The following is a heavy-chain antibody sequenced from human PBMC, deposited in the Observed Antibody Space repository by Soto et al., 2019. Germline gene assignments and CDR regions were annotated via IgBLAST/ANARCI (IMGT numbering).Heavy chain of an antibody. Sequence: QVQLQESGPGLVKPSGTLSLTCAVSGGSISSSNWWSWVRQPPGKGLEWIGEIYHSGSTNQTPSLKRRVTISVDKSKNQFSLKLTSVTAADTAVYYCARAAMGGSSWPFDYWGQGTLVTVSS. CDR1: GGSISSSNW. V-gene: IGHV4-4*02. D-gene: IGHD6-13*01. CDR2: IYHSGST. CDR3: ARAAMGGSSWPFDY. J-gene: IGHJ4*02.